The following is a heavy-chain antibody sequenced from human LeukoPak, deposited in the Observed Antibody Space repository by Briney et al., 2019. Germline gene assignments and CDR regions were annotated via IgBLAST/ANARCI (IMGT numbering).Heavy chain of an antibody. CDR3: ARGYYYDSSGYFDAFDI. V-gene: IGHV4-59*01. J-gene: IGHJ3*02. D-gene: IGHD3-22*01. Sequence: PSETLSLTCTVSGGSISSYYWSWIRQPPGKGLEWIGYIYYSGSTNYNPSLKSRVTISVDTSKNQFSLKLSSVTAADTAVYYCARGYYYDSSGYFDAFDIWGQGTIVTVSS. CDR2: IYYSGST. CDR1: GGSISSYY.